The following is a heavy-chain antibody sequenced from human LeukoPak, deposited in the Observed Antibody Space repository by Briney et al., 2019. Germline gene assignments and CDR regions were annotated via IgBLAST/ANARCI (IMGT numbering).Heavy chain of an antibody. D-gene: IGHD5-12*01. J-gene: IGHJ4*02. Sequence: GGSLRLSCAASGFTFSSYEMNWVRQAPGKGLEWVAFIRYDGSNKYYADSVKGRFTISRDNSKNTLYLQMNSLRAEDTAVYYCAKDMLKWLRSELDYWGQGTLVTVSS. CDR2: IRYDGSNK. CDR1: GFTFSSYE. V-gene: IGHV3-30*02. CDR3: AKDMLKWLRSELDY.